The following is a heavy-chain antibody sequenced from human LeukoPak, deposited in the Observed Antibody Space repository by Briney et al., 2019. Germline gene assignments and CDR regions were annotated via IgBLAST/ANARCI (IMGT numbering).Heavy chain of an antibody. CDR2: IHFSGNT. V-gene: IGHV4-59*01. CDR1: GGSISSYY. CDR3: ARAYVPGGIIDY. Sequence: SETLSLTCTVSGGSISSYYWSWIRQPPGKGLEWIGYIHFSGNTNTKSSLKSRVTISADTSKNQFSLKLNSVSAVDTAVYYCARAYVPGGIIDYWGQGTLVTVSS. D-gene: IGHD2-2*01. J-gene: IGHJ4*02.